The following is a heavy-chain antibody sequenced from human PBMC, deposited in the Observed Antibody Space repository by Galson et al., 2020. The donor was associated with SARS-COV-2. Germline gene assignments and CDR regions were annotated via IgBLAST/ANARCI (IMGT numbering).Heavy chain of an antibody. CDR2: IKQDGSEE. V-gene: IGHV3-7*01. Sequence: GGSLRLSCAASGVTFSNYWMSWVRQAPGKGLEWVANIKQDGSEEYYVDSVKGRFTISRDNVKNSLFLQMSSLRAEDTAVYYFTETNVAVAGYFWGKGTLVTV. CDR1: GVTFSNYW. CDR3: TETNVAVAGYF. D-gene: IGHD6-19*01. J-gene: IGHJ4*02.